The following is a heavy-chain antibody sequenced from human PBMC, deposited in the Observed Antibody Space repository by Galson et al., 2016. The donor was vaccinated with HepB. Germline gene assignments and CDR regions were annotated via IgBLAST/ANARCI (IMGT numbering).Heavy chain of an antibody. CDR3: ARTPAAASLYYYGMDV. Sequence: SVKVSCKASGYNFTNYAMHWVRQAPGQRLEWMGWIKAGNGNTKYSQKFQGRISITRDTSASTAYMEVRALRSEDTAVFYCARTPAAASLYYYGMDVWGQGTMVTGSS. D-gene: IGHD2-2*01. CDR1: GYNFTNYA. V-gene: IGHV1-3*01. J-gene: IGHJ6*02. CDR2: IKAGNGNT.